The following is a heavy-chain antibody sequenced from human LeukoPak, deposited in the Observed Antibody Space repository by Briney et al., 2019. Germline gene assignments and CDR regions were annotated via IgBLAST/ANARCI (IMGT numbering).Heavy chain of an antibody. J-gene: IGHJ6*03. CDR1: GYTFTGYY. CDR3: ARFYPPPSEGLRFLEWLFTYYYYYYMDV. Sequence: ASVKVSCKASGYTFTGYYMHWVRQAPGQGLEWMGWINPNSGGTNYAQKFQGRVTMTRDTSISTAYMELSRLTSADTAVYYCARFYPPPSEGLRFLEWLFTYYYYYYMDVWGKGTTVTVSS. CDR2: INPNSGGT. V-gene: IGHV1-2*02. D-gene: IGHD3-3*01.